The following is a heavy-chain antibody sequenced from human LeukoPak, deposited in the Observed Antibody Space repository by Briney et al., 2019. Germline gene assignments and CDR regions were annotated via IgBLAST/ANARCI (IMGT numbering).Heavy chain of an antibody. V-gene: IGHV3-23*01. Sequence: PGGSLRLSCAASEFSVGSNYMTWVRQAPGKGLEWVSILSNSGYITYYADSVKGRFTISRDNSKNTLYLQMNSLRAEDTALYYCSKKESQQPRYWYFDLRGRRSLVTVPS. CDR2: LSNSGYIT. D-gene: IGHD6-13*01. CDR3: SKKESQQPRYWYFDL. J-gene: IGHJ2*01. CDR1: EFSVGSNY.